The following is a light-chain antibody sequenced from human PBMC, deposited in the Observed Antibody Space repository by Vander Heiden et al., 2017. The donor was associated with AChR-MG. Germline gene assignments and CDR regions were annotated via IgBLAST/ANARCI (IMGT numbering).Light chain of an antibody. CDR2: TNN. CDR1: SSNIGSNY. V-gene: IGLV1-44*01. CDR3: AAWDDSLDGGV. J-gene: IGLJ1*01. Sequence: QSVLTQPPSASGTPGQRVTISCSGSSSNIGSNYVNWFQQLPGTAPKLRIYTNNQRPSGVPDRFSGSKSGTSASLAISGLQSEDEADYYCAAWDDSLDGGVFGTGTKVTVL.